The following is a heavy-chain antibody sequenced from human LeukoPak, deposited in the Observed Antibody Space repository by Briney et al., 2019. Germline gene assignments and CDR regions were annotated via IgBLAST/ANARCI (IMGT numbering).Heavy chain of an antibody. CDR3: ARWGTYAGTSNWFDP. D-gene: IGHD2-2*01. CDR1: GDSISRSRHF. CDR2: IYNSGST. V-gene: IGHV4-39*07. J-gene: IGHJ5*02. Sequence: PSETLSLTCNVSGDSISRSRHFWAWIRQSPGRGLEWIGYIYNSGSTYYNPSLKSRVTISVDTSKNQFSLRLSSVTTADTAVYYCARWGTYAGTSNWFDPWGQGTLVTVSS.